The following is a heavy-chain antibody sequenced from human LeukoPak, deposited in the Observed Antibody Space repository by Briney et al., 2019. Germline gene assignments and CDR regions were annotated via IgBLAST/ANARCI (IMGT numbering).Heavy chain of an antibody. CDR2: IWYDGTDK. D-gene: IGHD6-13*01. Sequence: GGSLRLSCTASGITFSHYGMHWVPQAPGRGLEWVAGIWYDGTDKYYADSVKGRFTISRDNSRNTLYLQMNSLRVEDTAMYSCARDPAGNRGNFDYWGQGTLVTVSS. CDR1: GITFSHYG. V-gene: IGHV3-33*01. CDR3: ARDPAGNRGNFDY. J-gene: IGHJ4*02.